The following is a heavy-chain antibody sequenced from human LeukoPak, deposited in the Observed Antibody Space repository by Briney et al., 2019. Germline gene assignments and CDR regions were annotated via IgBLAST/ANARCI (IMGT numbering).Heavy chain of an antibody. CDR2: IYTSGST. CDR3: ARDLDDSSGYYYGYNWFDP. D-gene: IGHD3-22*01. J-gene: IGHJ5*02. Sequence: SETLSLTCTVSGGSISSYYWSWIRQPAGKGLEWIGRIYTSGSTNYNPSLKSRVTMSVDTSKNQFSLKLSSVTAADTAVYYCARDLDDSSGYYYGYNWFDPWGQRTLVTVSS. V-gene: IGHV4-4*07. CDR1: GGSISSYY.